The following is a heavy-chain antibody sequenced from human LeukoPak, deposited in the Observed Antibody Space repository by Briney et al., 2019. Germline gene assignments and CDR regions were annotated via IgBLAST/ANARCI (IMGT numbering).Heavy chain of an antibody. CDR1: GGSISSYY. D-gene: IGHD2-15*01. Sequence: SETLSLTCTVSGGSISSYYWSWIRPPPGKGLEWIGYIYYSGSTNYNPSLKSRVTISVDTSKNQFSLKLSSVTAADTAVYYCARDVVVAATSYGMDVWGQGTTVTVSS. CDR3: ARDVVVAATSYGMDV. J-gene: IGHJ6*02. V-gene: IGHV4-59*01. CDR2: IYYSGST.